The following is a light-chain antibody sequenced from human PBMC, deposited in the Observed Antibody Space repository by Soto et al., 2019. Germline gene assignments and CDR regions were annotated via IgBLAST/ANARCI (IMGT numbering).Light chain of an antibody. CDR2: GAS. CDR3: QQYGSSPPCT. V-gene: IGKV3-20*01. CDR1: QSVSSSY. Sequence: EIVLTQSPGTLSLSPGERATLSCRASQSVSSSYLAWYQQKPGQAPRLLIYGASSRASGIPDRFSGSGSATDVTLTISRLEPEDFSVYYSQQYGSSPPCTFGPGTKVEIK. J-gene: IGKJ3*01.